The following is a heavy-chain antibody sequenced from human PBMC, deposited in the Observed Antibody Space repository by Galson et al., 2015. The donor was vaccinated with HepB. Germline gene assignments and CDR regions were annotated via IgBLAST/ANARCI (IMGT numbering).Heavy chain of an antibody. CDR2: ISGTGSST. J-gene: IGHJ4*02. CDR1: GFSFSPNA. Sequence: SLRLSCAASGFSFSPNAVSWVRQAPGKGLEWVSAISGTGSSTYYSDSVKGRFTISRDNSKNTLYLQMNSLRAEDTAFYFCAKEGNGDFDYWGQGTLVTVSS. D-gene: IGHD2-8*01. CDR3: AKEGNGDFDY. V-gene: IGHV3-23*01.